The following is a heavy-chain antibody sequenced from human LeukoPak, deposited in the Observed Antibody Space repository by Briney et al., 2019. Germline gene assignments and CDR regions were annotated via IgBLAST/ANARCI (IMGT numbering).Heavy chain of an antibody. CDR1: GGTFSSYA. J-gene: IGHJ4*02. D-gene: IGHD2-15*01. CDR2: IIPILGIA. V-gene: IGHV1-69*04. Sequence: ASVKVSCKASGGTFSSYAISWVRQAPGQGLEWMGRIIPILGIANYAQKFQGRVTITADKSTSTAYMELRSLRSDDTAVYYCARADYCSGGSCYLVDYWGQGTLVTVSS. CDR3: ARADYCSGGSCYLVDY.